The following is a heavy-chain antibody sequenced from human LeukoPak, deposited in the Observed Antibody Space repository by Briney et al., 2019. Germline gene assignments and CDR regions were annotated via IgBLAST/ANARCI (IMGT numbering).Heavy chain of an antibody. CDR2: IYSGGST. D-gene: IGHD3-22*01. Sequence: GGSLRLSCAASGFTVSSYYMSWVRQAPGKGLEWVSIIYSGGSTYYADSVKGRFTISRDNSKNTLYLQMNSLSAEDTAVYYCAKGYYDSTGYYIGPFDYWGQGTLVTVSS. J-gene: IGHJ4*02. CDR3: AKGYYDSTGYYIGPFDY. CDR1: GFTVSSYY. V-gene: IGHV3-66*01.